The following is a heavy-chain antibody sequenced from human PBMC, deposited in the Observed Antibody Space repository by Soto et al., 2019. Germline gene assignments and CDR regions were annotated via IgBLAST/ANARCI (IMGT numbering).Heavy chain of an antibody. V-gene: IGHV3-23*01. Sequence: VQVLESGGDLVQPGGSLRLSCAASGFTFTGYSMSWVRQAPGKGLEWVSGISGTGYNTYYADTVQGRLTISRDNSKNTLYLQMDSLRAEDTALYDCARSLEDHWDEYDFDYWGQGTLVTVSS. CDR2: ISGTGYNT. J-gene: IGHJ4*02. D-gene: IGHD1-1*01. CDR1: GFTFTGYS. CDR3: ARSLEDHWDEYDFDY.